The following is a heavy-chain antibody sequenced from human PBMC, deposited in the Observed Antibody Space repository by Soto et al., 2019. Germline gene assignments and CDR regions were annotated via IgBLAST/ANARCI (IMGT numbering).Heavy chain of an antibody. Sequence: QVQVVQSGVEVRRPGSSVKVSCKASGDTFKNCVISWVRQAPGQGLEWMGGIIPLFGTTDFAQRFQGRLTMTTDESTTTAYMELSRLRSEDTATYCCAAELGFGKLSVVWGQGTTVIVSS. V-gene: IGHV1-69*01. J-gene: IGHJ6*02. CDR1: GDTFKNCV. CDR3: AAELGFGKLSVV. D-gene: IGHD3-10*01. CDR2: IIPLFGTT.